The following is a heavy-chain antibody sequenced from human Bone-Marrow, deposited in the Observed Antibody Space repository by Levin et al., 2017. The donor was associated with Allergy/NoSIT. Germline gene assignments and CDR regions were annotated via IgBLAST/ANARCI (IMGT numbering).Heavy chain of an antibody. V-gene: IGHV3-23*01. CDR1: GFTFSSYA. Sequence: GASVKVSCAASGFTFSSYAMSWVRQAPGKGLEWVSAISGSGGSTYYADSVQGRFTISRDNSKNTLYLQMNSLRAEDTAVYYCAKDLQYSSSWYEGYFQHWGQGTLVTVSS. D-gene: IGHD6-13*01. J-gene: IGHJ1*01. CDR2: ISGSGGST. CDR3: AKDLQYSSSWYEGYFQH.